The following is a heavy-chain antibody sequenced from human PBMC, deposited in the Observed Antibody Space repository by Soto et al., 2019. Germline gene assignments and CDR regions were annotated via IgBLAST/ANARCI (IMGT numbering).Heavy chain of an antibody. V-gene: IGHV4-59*08. J-gene: IGHJ4*02. D-gene: IGHD5-18*01. CDR1: GGSISSYY. Sequence: PSETLSLTCTVSGGSISSYYWSWIRQPPGKGLEWIGYIYYSGSTNYNPSLKSRVTISVDTSKNQFSLKLSSVTAADTAAYYCARQKDTAPGYYFDYWGQGTLVTVSS. CDR2: IYYSGST. CDR3: ARQKDTAPGYYFDY.